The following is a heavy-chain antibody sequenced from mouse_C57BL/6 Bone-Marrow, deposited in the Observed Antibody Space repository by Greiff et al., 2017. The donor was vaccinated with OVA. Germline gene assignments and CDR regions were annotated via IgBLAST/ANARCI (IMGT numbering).Heavy chain of an antibody. CDR3: ARDYYYYYGSRNHWYFDV. Sequence: QVQLQQPGAELVRPGSSVKLSCKASGYTFTSYWMHWVKQRPIQGLAWIGNIDPSDSETHYNQKFKDKATLTVDKSSSTAYMQLSSLTSEDSAVYYCARDYYYYYGSRNHWYFDVWGTGTTVTVSS. CDR1: GYTFTSYW. J-gene: IGHJ1*03. V-gene: IGHV1-52*01. D-gene: IGHD1-1*01. CDR2: IDPSDSET.